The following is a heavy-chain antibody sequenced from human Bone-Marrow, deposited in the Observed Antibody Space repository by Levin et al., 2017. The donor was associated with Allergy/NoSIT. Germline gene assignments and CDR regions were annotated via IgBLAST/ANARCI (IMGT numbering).Heavy chain of an antibody. CDR3: ATEVSVRHAFDL. J-gene: IGHJ3*01. CDR2: FDPQDGDR. Sequence: ESLKISCKVSGYPLTDISMHWVRQAPGKGLEWMGGFDPQDGDRFYTHKFQGRVTMTEDTSEDTAYMELSSLRSDDTAVYYCATEVSVRHAFDLWGQGTMVIVSS. CDR1: GYPLTDIS. D-gene: IGHD2-2*01. V-gene: IGHV1-24*01.